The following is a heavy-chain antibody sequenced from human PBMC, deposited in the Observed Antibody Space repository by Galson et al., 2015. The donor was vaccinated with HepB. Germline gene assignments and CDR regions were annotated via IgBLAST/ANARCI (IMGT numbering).Heavy chain of an antibody. D-gene: IGHD4-17*01. V-gene: IGHV1-8*01. CDR2: TNPNSGNT. CDR1: GYTFTSYD. Sequence: SVKVSCKASGYTFTSYDINWVRQATGQGLEWMGWTNPNSGNTGYAQKFRGRVTMTRNTSISTAYMELSSLRSEDTAVYYCARIPPINDYGDTTGYWGQGTLVTVSS. J-gene: IGHJ4*02. CDR3: ARIPPINDYGDTTGY.